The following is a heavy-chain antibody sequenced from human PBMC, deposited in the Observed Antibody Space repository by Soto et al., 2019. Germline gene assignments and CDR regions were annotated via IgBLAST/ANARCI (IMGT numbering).Heavy chain of an antibody. V-gene: IGHV5-51*01. CDR2: IYPGDSDT. D-gene: IGHD3-10*01. CDR3: ARFRSDLNGVYPSGRLYYGMDV. CDR1: GYSFTSYW. Sequence: PGESLKISCKGSGYSFTSYWIGWVRQMPGKGLEWMGIIYPGDSDTRYNPSFQGQVTISADKSISTAYLQWSSLKASDTAMYYCARFRSDLNGVYPSGRLYYGMDVWGQGTTVTVSS. J-gene: IGHJ6*02.